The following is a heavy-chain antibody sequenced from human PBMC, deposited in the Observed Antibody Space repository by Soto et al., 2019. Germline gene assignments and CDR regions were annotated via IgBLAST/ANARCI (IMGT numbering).Heavy chain of an antibody. CDR2: VFYSGST. D-gene: IGHD6-19*01. CDR3: ARVREHWLIRYYFDY. V-gene: IGHV4-59*01. J-gene: IGHJ4*02. CDR1: GGSISDYH. Sequence: SETLSLTCTVSGGSISDYHWSWIRQPPGKGLEWIGYVFYSGSTNYNPSLKSRVTISVDTSKNQFSLRLSSVTAADTAVYYCARVREHWLIRYYFDYWGQRTPVTVSS.